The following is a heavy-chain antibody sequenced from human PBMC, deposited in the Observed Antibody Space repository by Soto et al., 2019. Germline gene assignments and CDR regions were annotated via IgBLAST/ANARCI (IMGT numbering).Heavy chain of an antibody. CDR1: GFTFSSYS. CDR2: ISSSSSYI. CDR3: ARSPVSYRYYGMDV. Sequence: EVQLVESGGGLVKPGGSLRLSCAASGFTFSSYSMNWVRQAPGKGLEWVSSISSSSSYIYYADSVKGRFTISRDNPKNSRCLQMNSLRAEDTAVYYCARSPVSYRYYGMDVWGQGTTVTVSS. D-gene: IGHD1-26*01. V-gene: IGHV3-21*01. J-gene: IGHJ6*02.